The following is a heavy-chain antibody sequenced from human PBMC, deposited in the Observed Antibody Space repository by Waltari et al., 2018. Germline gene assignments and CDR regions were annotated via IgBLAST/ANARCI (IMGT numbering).Heavy chain of an antibody. CDR1: GFTFSTYW. J-gene: IGHJ5*02. D-gene: IGHD2-15*01. V-gene: IGHV3-7*01. Sequence: EMRLAESGGGLVQPGGSLRLSCVASGFTFSTYWMGWVRQAPGKGLEWVASSQPYTDDKYYVDSVKGRFSISRDNARNSLSLQMNSLRVEDMAVYYCATDLSATGGSASWGQGTLVIVSS. CDR2: SQPYTDDK. CDR3: ATDLSATGGSAS.